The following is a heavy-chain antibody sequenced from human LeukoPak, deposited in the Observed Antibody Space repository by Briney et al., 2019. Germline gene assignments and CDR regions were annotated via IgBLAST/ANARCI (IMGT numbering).Heavy chain of an antibody. CDR3: ARGGGVDILTGFQY. J-gene: IGHJ4*02. Sequence: SVKVSCKASGGTFTNYAINWVRQAPGQGLEWMGRTIPILDVTNYAQKFQGRVTITADQSTSTAYMELSSLRSEDTAVYYCARGGGVDILTGFQYWGQGTLVTVSS. D-gene: IGHD3-9*01. V-gene: IGHV1-69*04. CDR1: GGTFTNYA. CDR2: TIPILDVT.